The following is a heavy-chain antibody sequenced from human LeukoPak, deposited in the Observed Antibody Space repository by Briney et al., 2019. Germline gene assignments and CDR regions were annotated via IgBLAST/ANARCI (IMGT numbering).Heavy chain of an antibody. CDR2: INHSGST. Sequence: SETLSLTCAVYGGSFSGYYWSWIRQPPGKGLEWIGEINHSGSTNYNPSLKSRVTISVDTSKNQFSLKLSSVTAADTAVYYCARSELLWFGKQSEWFDPWGQGTLVTVSS. CDR3: ARSELLWFGKQSEWFDP. V-gene: IGHV4-34*01. J-gene: IGHJ5*02. CDR1: GGSFSGYY. D-gene: IGHD3-10*01.